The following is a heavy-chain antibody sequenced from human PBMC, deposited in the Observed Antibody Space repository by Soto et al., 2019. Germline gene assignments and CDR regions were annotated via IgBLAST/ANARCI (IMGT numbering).Heavy chain of an antibody. Sequence: GSLRLSCAASGFTFSSYWMQWVRQAPGKGLVWVSRINSDGSSISYADSAKGRFTISRDNAKNTLYLQMNSLRAEDTAVYYCAREVDIVVVVAARKDAFDIWGQGTMVTVSS. J-gene: IGHJ3*02. CDR3: AREVDIVVVVAARKDAFDI. CDR1: GFTFSSYW. V-gene: IGHV3-74*01. CDR2: INSDGSSI. D-gene: IGHD2-15*01.